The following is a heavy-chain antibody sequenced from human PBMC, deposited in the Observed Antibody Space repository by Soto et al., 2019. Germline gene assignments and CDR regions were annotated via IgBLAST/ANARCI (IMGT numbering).Heavy chain of an antibody. Sequence: LSLTCAVYGGSFSGYYWSWIRQPPGKGLEWIGEINHSGSTSYNPSLKSRVTMSVDTSKNEFSLKLTSVTAADTAVYYCARRVDHYDSSGDANDIWGQGTMVTVSS. J-gene: IGHJ3*02. CDR1: GGSFSGYY. D-gene: IGHD3-22*01. CDR3: ARRVDHYDSSGDANDI. V-gene: IGHV4-34*01. CDR2: INHSGST.